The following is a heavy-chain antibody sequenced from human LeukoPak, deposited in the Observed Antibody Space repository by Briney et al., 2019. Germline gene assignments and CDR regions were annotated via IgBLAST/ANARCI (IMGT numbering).Heavy chain of an antibody. Sequence: SETLSLTCTVSGYSISSGYYWGWIRQPPGKGLEWIGSIYHSGSTNYNPSLKSRVTISVDKSKNQFSLKLSSVTAADTAVYYCARDKWNGDSGSPDEYYYYYYGMDVWGQGTTVTVSS. J-gene: IGHJ6*02. CDR3: ARDKWNGDSGSPDEYYYYYYGMDV. D-gene: IGHD1-20*01. CDR1: GYSISSGYY. CDR2: IYHSGST. V-gene: IGHV4-38-2*02.